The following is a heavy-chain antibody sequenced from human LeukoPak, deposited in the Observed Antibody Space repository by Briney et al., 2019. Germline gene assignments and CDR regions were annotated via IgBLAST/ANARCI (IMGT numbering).Heavy chain of an antibody. CDR2: IYYSGST. CDR3: ARDHSDTAMVARGMDV. D-gene: IGHD5-18*01. Sequence: SETLSLTCTVSGGSISSYYRSWIRQPPGKGLEWIGYIYYSGSTNYNPSLKSRVTISVDTSKNQFSLKLSSVTAADTAVYYCARDHSDTAMVARGMDVWGQGITVTVSS. V-gene: IGHV4-59*01. CDR1: GGSISSYY. J-gene: IGHJ6*02.